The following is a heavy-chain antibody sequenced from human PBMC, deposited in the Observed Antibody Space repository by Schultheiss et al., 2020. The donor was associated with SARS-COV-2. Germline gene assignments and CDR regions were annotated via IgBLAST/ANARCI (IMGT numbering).Heavy chain of an antibody. CDR1: GGSISSSNW. Sequence: SETLSLTCAVSGGSISSSNWWSWVRQPPGKGLEWIGEIYHSGSTNYNPSLESRVTISVDTSKNQLSLKMRSVSAADTAVYYCARPHEGDYAFDIWGQGTVVTVSS. CDR3: ARPHEGDYAFDI. J-gene: IGHJ3*02. V-gene: IGHV4-4*02. CDR2: IYHSGST. D-gene: IGHD1-26*01.